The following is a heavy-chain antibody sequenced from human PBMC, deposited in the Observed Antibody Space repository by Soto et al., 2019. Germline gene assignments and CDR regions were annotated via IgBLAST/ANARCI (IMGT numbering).Heavy chain of an antibody. Sequence: ASVKVSCKASGYTFTSYYMHWVRQAPGKGLEWMGGFDPEDGETIYAQKFQGRVTMTEDTSTDTAYMELSSLRSEDTAVYYCATVDYDSSGYYNDYWGQGTLVTVSS. D-gene: IGHD3-22*01. V-gene: IGHV1-24*01. CDR1: GYTFTSYY. CDR2: FDPEDGET. CDR3: ATVDYDSSGYYNDY. J-gene: IGHJ4*02.